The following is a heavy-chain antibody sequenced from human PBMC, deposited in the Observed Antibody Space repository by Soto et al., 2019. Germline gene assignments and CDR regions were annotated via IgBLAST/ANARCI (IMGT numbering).Heavy chain of an antibody. Sequence: PGGSLRLSCAASGFTFSSYGMHWVRQAPGKGLEWVAVIWYDGSKKYYADSVKGRFTISRDNSKNTLYLEMNSLRTEDTAVYYCAKDRGALRWSGEHYYFDYWGQGTLVTVSS. V-gene: IGHV3-30*02. CDR1: GFTFSSYG. CDR3: AKDRGALRWSGEHYYFDY. J-gene: IGHJ4*02. CDR2: IWYDGSKK. D-gene: IGHD3-10*01.